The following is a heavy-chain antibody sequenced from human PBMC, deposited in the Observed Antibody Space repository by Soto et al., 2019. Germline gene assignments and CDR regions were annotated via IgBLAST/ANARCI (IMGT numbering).Heavy chain of an antibody. CDR2: ISPK. V-gene: IGHV3-33*01. D-gene: IGHD1-1*01. CDR1: GFSFRTYG. J-gene: IGHJ3*01. Sequence: GSLRLSCAVSGFSFRTYGFHWVRQPPGKGLGWVAVISPKGHSDSVEGRFTISRDNSKDTLYLQMNNLRAEDTAVYYCARDDAFGNENAFDLWGQGTMVTVSS. CDR3: ARDDAFGNENAFDL.